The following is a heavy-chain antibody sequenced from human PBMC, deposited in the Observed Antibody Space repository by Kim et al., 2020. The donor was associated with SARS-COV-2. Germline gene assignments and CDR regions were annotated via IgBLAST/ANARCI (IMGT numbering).Heavy chain of an antibody. Sequence: SQTLSLTCAVSGDSVSRYIWTWIRQSPSRALEWLGRTHYTSKLYNDYAPSLKSRITIKPDTSKNQVSLQLDSVTPEDTAVYFCARGKFFEYWGQGTLVTVSS. V-gene: IGHV6-1*01. CDR3: ARGKFFEY. CDR2: THYTSKLYN. CDR1: GDSVSRYI. J-gene: IGHJ4*02.